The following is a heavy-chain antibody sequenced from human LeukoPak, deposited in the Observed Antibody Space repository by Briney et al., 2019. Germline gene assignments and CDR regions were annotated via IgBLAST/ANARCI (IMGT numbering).Heavy chain of an antibody. CDR2: INHSGST. J-gene: IGHJ3*02. Sequence: SETLSLTCAVYGGSFSGYYWSWIRQPPGKGLEWIGEINHSGSTNYNPSLKSRVTISVDTSKNQFSLKLSSVTAADTAVYYCARVYCSGGSCYFRRTSAFDICGQGTMVTVSS. CDR1: GGSFSGYY. D-gene: IGHD2-15*01. V-gene: IGHV4-34*01. CDR3: ARVYCSGGSCYFRRTSAFDI.